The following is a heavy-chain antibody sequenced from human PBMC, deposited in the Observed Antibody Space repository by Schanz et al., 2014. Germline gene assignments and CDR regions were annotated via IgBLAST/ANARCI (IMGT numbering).Heavy chain of an antibody. CDR1: GYTFTTYA. D-gene: IGHD3-10*01. J-gene: IGHJ4*02. CDR2: ISVYTGNT. CDR3: ARGGYGSGSYREFDY. V-gene: IGHV1-18*01. Sequence: QVQLVQSGAEVKKPGASVRVSCKASGYTFTTYAMSWVRQAPEQGLEWVGWISVYTGNTKYGQKVQGRVTMTADTSANSAYMELRSLRSDDTAVYYWARGGYGSGSYREFDYWGQGTLVTVSS.